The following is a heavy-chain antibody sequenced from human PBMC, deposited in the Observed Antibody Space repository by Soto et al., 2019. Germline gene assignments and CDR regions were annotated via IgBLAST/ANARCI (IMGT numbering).Heavy chain of an antibody. CDR2: ISGSGGST. V-gene: IGHV3-23*01. D-gene: IGHD3-22*01. J-gene: IGHJ6*02. Sequence: GGSLRLSCAASGFTFSSYAMSWVRQAPGKGLEWVSAISGSGGSTYYADSVKGRFTISRDNSKNTLYLQMNSLRAEDTAVYYCAKALYQQGSMYYYDSSGLYGMDVWGQGTTVTVSS. CDR1: GFTFSSYA. CDR3: AKALYQQGSMYYYDSSGLYGMDV.